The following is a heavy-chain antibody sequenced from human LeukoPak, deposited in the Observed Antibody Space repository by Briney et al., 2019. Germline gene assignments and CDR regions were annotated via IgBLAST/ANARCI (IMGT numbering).Heavy chain of an antibody. CDR1: GFTFSSYE. CDR2: ISSSGSTI. D-gene: IGHD6-19*01. Sequence: GGSLRLSCAASGFTFSSYEMNWVRQAPGKGLEWVSYISSSGSTIYYADSVKGRFTISRDSAKNSLYLQMNSLRAEHTAVYYCARDAYSSGWYVGFDYWGQGTLVTVSS. CDR3: ARDAYSSGWYVGFDY. J-gene: IGHJ4*02. V-gene: IGHV3-48*03.